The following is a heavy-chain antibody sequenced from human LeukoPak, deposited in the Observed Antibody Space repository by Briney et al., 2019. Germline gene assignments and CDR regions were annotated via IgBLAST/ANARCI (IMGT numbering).Heavy chain of an antibody. V-gene: IGHV4-34*01. D-gene: IGHD6-13*01. CDR2: INHSGST. CDR1: GGSFSGYY. J-gene: IGHJ5*02. Sequence: SETLSLTCAVYGGSFSGYYWSWIRQPPGKGLECIGEINHSGSTNYNPSLKSRVTISVDTSKNEFSLKLSSVSAADTAVYYCAGRIAAAGTHWFDPWGQGTLVTVSS. CDR3: AGRIAAAGTHWFDP.